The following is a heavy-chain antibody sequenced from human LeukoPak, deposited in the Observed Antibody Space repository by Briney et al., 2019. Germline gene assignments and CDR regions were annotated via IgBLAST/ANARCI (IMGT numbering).Heavy chain of an antibody. Sequence: GGSLRVSCEVSGFTFTDYWMNWVRQAPGKGPEWVASIRQDGSEKTYVDSVKGRFTISRDNTKNSLSLQLNGLRAEDTAVYYCARDGTAAGLYFDLWGQGTLVNVSS. D-gene: IGHD6-13*01. CDR2: IRQDGSEK. CDR3: ARDGTAAGLYFDL. J-gene: IGHJ4*01. V-gene: IGHV3-7*01. CDR1: GFTFTDYW.